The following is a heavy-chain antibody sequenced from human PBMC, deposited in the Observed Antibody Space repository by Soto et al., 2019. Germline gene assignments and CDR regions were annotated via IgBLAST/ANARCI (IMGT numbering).Heavy chain of an antibody. CDR2: INHSGST. CDR1: GGSFSGYY. Sequence: PSETLSLTCAVYGGSFSGYYWSWIRQPPGKGLEWIGEINHSGSTNYNPSLKSRVTISVDTSKNQFSLKLSSVTAADTAVYYCARGGIVVVPAAIGCGMDVWGQGTTVTSP. V-gene: IGHV4-34*01. D-gene: IGHD2-2*01. J-gene: IGHJ6*02. CDR3: ARGGIVVVPAAIGCGMDV.